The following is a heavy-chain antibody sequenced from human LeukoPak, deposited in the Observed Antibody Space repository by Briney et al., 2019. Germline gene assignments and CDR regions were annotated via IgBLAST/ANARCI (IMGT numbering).Heavy chain of an antibody. CDR3: ARVGTVTSFDH. V-gene: IGHV4-59*01. CDR2: IYYSGST. J-gene: IGHJ4*02. CDR1: DGSISNYY. D-gene: IGHD4-17*01. Sequence: PSETLSLTCTVPDGSISNYYWSWIRQPPGKGLEWIGHIYYSGSTNYNPSLKSRVTISVDTSNNQFSLKLSSVTTADTAVYYCARVGTVTSFDHWGQGTLVTVSS.